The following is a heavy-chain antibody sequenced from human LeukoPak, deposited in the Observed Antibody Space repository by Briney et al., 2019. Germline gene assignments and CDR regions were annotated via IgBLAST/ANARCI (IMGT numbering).Heavy chain of an antibody. CDR1: GYTFTSYD. CDR3: ARVNIGNSMDFDY. D-gene: IGHD4-23*01. V-gene: IGHV1-8*01. Sequence: GASVRVSCKASGYTFTSYDINWVRQATGQGLEWMGWMNPNSGNTGYAQKFQGRVTMTRNTSISTAYMDLSSLRSEDTAVYYCARVNIGNSMDFDYWGQGTLVTVSS. CDR2: MNPNSGNT. J-gene: IGHJ4*02.